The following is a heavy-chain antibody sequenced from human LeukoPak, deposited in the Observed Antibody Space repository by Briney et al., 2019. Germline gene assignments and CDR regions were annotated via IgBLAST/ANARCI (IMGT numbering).Heavy chain of an antibody. V-gene: IGHV4-59*01. CDR3: GTVFWGNSWTLDS. CDR1: GGSISSYY. J-gene: IGHJ4*02. D-gene: IGHD6-13*01. Sequence: PSETLSLTCTVSGGSISSYYWSWIRQPPGKGLEWIGYIYYSGSTNYNPSLKSRVTISVDTSKNQFSLKLSSVTAADTAVYYCGTVFWGNSWTLDSWGQGTLVTVSS. CDR2: IYYSGST.